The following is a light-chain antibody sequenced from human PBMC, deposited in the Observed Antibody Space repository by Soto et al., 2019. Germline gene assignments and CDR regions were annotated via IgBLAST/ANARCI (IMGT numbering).Light chain of an antibody. J-gene: IGKJ1*01. CDR1: QTISRY. CDR3: QQSYTTPRT. CDR2: GAS. Sequence: DIQMTQSPSSLSASVGDRVTITCRASQTISRYLNWYEQKPGKAPKLLIYGASGLQSGVPSRFSGTGSGTDLTLTISSLQPEDFATYYCQQSYTTPRTFGQGTKVDIK. V-gene: IGKV1-39*01.